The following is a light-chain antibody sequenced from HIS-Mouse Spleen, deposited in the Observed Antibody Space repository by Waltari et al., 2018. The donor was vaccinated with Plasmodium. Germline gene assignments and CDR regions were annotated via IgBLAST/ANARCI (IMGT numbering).Light chain of an antibody. Sequence: SYELTQPPSVSVSPGQTARITCSGDALPKKYTYWYQQKSGQAPVLVIYEDRKRPSGIPERFAGASSETMATLTISGAQVDDEADYYCYSTDSSGNHRVFGGVTKLTVL. J-gene: IGLJ3*02. CDR2: EDR. CDR3: YSTDSSGNHRV. V-gene: IGLV3-10*01. CDR1: ALPKKY.